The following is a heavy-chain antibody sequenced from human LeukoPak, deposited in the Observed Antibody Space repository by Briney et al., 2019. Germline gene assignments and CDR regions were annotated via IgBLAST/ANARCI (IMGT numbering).Heavy chain of an antibody. CDR3: ASTPPSRGYCSSTSCYIGWGIDY. CDR2: ISSSSSYI. CDR1: GFTFSSYS. J-gene: IGHJ4*02. V-gene: IGHV3-21*01. Sequence: PGGSLRLSCAASGFTFSSYSMNWVRQAPGKGLEWVSSISSSSSYIYYADSEKGRFTISRDNAKNSLYLQMNSLRAEDTAVYYCASTPPSRGYCSSTSCYIGWGIDYWGQGTLVTVSS. D-gene: IGHD2-2*02.